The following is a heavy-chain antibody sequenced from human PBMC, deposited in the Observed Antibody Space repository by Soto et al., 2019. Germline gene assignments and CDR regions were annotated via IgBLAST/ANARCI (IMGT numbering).Heavy chain of an antibody. D-gene: IGHD3-9*01. V-gene: IGHV3-23*01. J-gene: IGHJ4*02. Sequence: GGSLRLSCATSGFTFSSYAMSWVRQAPGKGLEWVSASSGSGYSTYYADSVKGRFTISRDKSKNMLYLHMNSLRAEDTAVYYCAKERYYDILTGYSGFDYWGQGALVTVSS. CDR3: AKERYYDILTGYSGFDY. CDR2: SSGSGYST. CDR1: GFTFSSYA.